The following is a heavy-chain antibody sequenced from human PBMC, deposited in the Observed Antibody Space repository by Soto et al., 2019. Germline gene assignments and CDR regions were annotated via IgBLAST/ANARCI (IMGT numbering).Heavy chain of an antibody. CDR1: GGTFSSYA. D-gene: IGHD3-22*01. V-gene: IGHV1-69*12. Sequence: QVQLVQSGAEVKKPGSSVKVSCKASGGTFSSYAISWVRQAPGQGLEWMGGIIPIFGTANYAQKFQGRVTITADESXTTXYXVLSSLRSEDTAVYYCARDREDSSGYCPLYYYGMDVWGQGTTVTVSS. J-gene: IGHJ6*02. CDR3: ARDREDSSGYCPLYYYGMDV. CDR2: IIPIFGTA.